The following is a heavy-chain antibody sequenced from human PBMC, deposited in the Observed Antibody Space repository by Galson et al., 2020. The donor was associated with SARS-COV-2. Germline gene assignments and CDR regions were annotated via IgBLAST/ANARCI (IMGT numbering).Heavy chain of an antibody. Sequence: ASVKVSCKASGYTFTGYYMHWVRQAPGQGLEWMGWINPNSGGTNYAQKFQGRVTMTRDTSISIAYMELSRLRSDDTAVYYCASDGTAMVTNGVESWGQGAMVTVSS. J-gene: IGHJ3*02. CDR3: ASDGTAMVTNGVES. CDR2: INPNSGGT. CDR1: GYTFTGYY. D-gene: IGHD5-18*01. V-gene: IGHV1-2*02.